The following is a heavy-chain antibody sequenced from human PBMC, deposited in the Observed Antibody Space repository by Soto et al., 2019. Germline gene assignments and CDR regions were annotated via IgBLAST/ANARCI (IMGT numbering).Heavy chain of an antibody. CDR2: IIAYIGNA. J-gene: IGHJ4*02. D-gene: IGHD4-17*01. CDR1: GYTFTSYG. CDR3: VAPDGYFDY. V-gene: IGHV1-18*01. Sequence: VKVSCKASGYTFTSYGISWVRQAPGQGLEWMGWIIAYIGNANYAQKFQGRVTITADKSTSTAYMELSSPRSEDTAVYYCVAPDGYFDYWGQGTLVTVSS.